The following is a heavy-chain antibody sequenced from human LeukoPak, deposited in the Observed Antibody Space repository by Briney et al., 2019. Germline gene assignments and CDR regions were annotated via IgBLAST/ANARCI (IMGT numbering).Heavy chain of an antibody. D-gene: IGHD4-17*01. CDR3: ARGVRLRWPLGY. V-gene: IGHV4-34*01. CDR2: INHSGST. CDR1: GGSFSGYY. Sequence: KASETLSLTCAVYGGSFSGYYWSWIRPPPGRGLEWIGEINHSGSTNYNPSLKSRVTISVDTSKDQFSLKLSSVTGADTAVYYCARGVRLRWPLGYWGQGTLVTVSS. J-gene: IGHJ4*02.